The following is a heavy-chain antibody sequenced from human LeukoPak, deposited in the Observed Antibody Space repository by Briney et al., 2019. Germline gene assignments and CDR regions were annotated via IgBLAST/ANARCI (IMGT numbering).Heavy chain of an antibody. V-gene: IGHV3-21*01. CDR3: ARDLAVTTVDY. Sequence: GGSLRLSCAASGFTFSSYSMNWVRQAPGKGLEWVSSISSSSSYIYYADSVKGRFTISRDNAKNSLYLQMNSLRAEDTAVYYCARDLAVTTVDYWGQGTLVTVSS. J-gene: IGHJ4*02. CDR2: ISSSSSYI. CDR1: GFTFSSYS. D-gene: IGHD4-17*01.